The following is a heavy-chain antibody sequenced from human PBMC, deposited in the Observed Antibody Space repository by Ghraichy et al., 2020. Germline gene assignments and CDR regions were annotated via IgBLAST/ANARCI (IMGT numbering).Heavy chain of an antibody. D-gene: IGHD2-21*01. Sequence: GESLNISCAASGFTFSNYAMTWVRQAPGKGLEWVSAISGDAASVYYADSVKGRFTFSRDNSGNTLYLQMNNLRAEDTAMYYCAINLMNGQACYYSWGQGTLVTCSS. J-gene: IGHJ4*02. CDR1: GFTFSNYA. CDR3: AINLMNGQACYYS. CDR2: ISGDAASV. V-gene: IGHV3-23*01.